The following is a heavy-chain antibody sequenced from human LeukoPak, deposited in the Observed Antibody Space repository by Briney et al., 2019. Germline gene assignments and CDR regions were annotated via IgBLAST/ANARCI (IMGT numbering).Heavy chain of an antibody. Sequence: SETLSLTCAVYGESLSGYYWTWIRQPPGKGLEWIGEINHSGSTNYNPSLKSRVTISVDTSKNQFSLKLSSVSTADTAVYYCARAGGYSGYASNWGQGTLVTVSS. CDR2: INHSGST. V-gene: IGHV4-34*01. CDR1: GESLSGYY. CDR3: ARAGGYSGYASN. J-gene: IGHJ4*02. D-gene: IGHD5-12*01.